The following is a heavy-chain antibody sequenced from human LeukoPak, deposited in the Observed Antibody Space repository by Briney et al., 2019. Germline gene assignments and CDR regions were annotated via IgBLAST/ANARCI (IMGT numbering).Heavy chain of an antibody. V-gene: IGHV4-30-4*01. J-gene: IGHJ6*02. Sequence: SETLSLTCTVSGCSISSCDYYWGWLPQPPGKGLEWVRYIYYSGSTYYNPRLKSRVTISVDTTKNQFSLKLSSVTAADTAVYYCARTYYYDSSGYSSASYGMDVWGQGTTVTVSS. CDR2: IYYSGST. D-gene: IGHD3-22*01. CDR3: ARTYYYDSSGYSSASYGMDV. CDR1: GCSISSCDYY.